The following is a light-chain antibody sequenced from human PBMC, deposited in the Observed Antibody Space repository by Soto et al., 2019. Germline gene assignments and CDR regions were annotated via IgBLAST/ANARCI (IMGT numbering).Light chain of an antibody. CDR2: AAS. CDR1: QGISNY. Sequence: IQMTQSPSSLSASVGDRVTITCRARQGISNYLAWYQQKPGKVPKLLIYAASTLQSGVPSRFSGSGSGKDFNLTISILQPEDVATYFCQKYNSAPLTFCGGTKEEIK. CDR3: QKYNSAPLT. J-gene: IGKJ4*01. V-gene: IGKV1-27*01.